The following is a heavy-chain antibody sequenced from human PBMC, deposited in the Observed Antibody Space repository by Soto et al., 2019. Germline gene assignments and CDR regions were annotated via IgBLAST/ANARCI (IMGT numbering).Heavy chain of an antibody. J-gene: IGHJ5*02. CDR1: GFSLSTSGVG. Sequence: SGPTLVNPTQTLTLTCTFSGFSLSTSGVGVGWIRQPPGKALEWLALIYWDDDKRYSPSLKSRLTITKDTSKNQVVLTMTNMDPVDTATYYCAHVPLPYTGSSPNWFDPWGQGTLVTVSS. V-gene: IGHV2-5*02. CDR2: IYWDDDK. CDR3: AHVPLPYTGSSPNWFDP. D-gene: IGHD6-13*01.